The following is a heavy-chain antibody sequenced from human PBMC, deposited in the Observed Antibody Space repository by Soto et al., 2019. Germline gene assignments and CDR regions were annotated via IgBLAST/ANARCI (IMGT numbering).Heavy chain of an antibody. CDR3: ARDLDGLHDDTSGPFPRPG. CDR1: GDSISSADYY. Sequence: PSETLSLTCTVSGDSISSADYYWSWIRQTPGKGLEWIGHIFYSGTTYYNPSLKSRATMSIDTAGNQFSLKVSSVTVADTAVYYCARDLDGLHDDTSGPFPRPGWGQGTLVTVSS. J-gene: IGHJ1*01. CDR2: IFYSGTT. V-gene: IGHV4-30-4*01. D-gene: IGHD3-22*01.